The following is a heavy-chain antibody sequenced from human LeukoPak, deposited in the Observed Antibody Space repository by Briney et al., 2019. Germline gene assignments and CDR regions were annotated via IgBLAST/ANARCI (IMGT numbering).Heavy chain of an antibody. V-gene: IGHV3-53*01. Sequence: PGGSLRLSCAASGFTVSSNYMSWVRQAPGKGLEWVSVIYSGGSTYYADSVKGQFTISRDNSKNTLYLQMNSLRAEDTAVYYCARESATDYYYYGMDVWGQGTTVTVSS. CDR3: ARESATDYYYYGMDV. CDR1: GFTVSSNY. J-gene: IGHJ6*02. CDR2: IYSGGST.